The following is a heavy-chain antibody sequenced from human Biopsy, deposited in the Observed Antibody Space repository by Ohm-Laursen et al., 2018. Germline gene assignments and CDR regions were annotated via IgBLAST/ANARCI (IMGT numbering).Heavy chain of an antibody. CDR3: ARLYRLDDYWNDDPPDAFDV. CDR1: DVSISTYY. V-gene: IGHV4-59*07. D-gene: IGHD3-3*01. CDR2: IYYNGDT. Sequence: SDTLSLTCTVSDVSISTYYWSWIRQSPGRGLEWIAHIYYNGDTDYNPSLKSRVTISLDAPKNQFSLKMSAVTPADTAVFFCARLYRLDDYWNDDPPDAFDVWGQGTMVTVSS. J-gene: IGHJ3*01.